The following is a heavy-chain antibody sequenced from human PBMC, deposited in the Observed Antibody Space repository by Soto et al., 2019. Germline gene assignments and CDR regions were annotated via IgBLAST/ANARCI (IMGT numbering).Heavy chain of an antibody. J-gene: IGHJ6*02. CDR2: TSYNGNNE. Sequence: LRLSCAASGFTFSDCSMHWVRQAPGKGLEWVASTSYNGNNEYYGDSVKGRFTISRDNSKNTLHLEMITLRPEDTAVYYCAKDIKCEDFTYGYFYYGMDVWGQGTTVTVSS. CDR1: GFTFSDCS. CDR3: AKDIKCEDFTYGYFYYGMDV. D-gene: IGHD3-10*01. V-gene: IGHV3-30*18.